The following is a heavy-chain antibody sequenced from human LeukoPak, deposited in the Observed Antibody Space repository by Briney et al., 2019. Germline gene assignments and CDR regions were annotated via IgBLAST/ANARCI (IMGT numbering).Heavy chain of an antibody. D-gene: IGHD1-1*01. J-gene: IGHJ4*02. CDR1: GYTFTSYD. Sequence: ASVKVSCKASGYTFTSYDINWVRQATGQGLEWMGWMNPNSGNTGYAQKFQGRVTMTRNTSISTAYMELSSLRSEDTAVYYCARGNLQNEGLDYWGQGTLVTVSS. CDR3: ARGNLQNEGLDY. V-gene: IGHV1-8*01. CDR2: MNPNSGNT.